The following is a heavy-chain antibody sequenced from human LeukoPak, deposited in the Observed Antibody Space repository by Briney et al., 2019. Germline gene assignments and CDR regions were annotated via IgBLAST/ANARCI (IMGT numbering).Heavy chain of an antibody. V-gene: IGHV4-61*01. D-gene: IGHD5-18*01. CDR1: GGSISSGSYY. CDR2: IYYSGST. Sequence: SETLSLTCTVSGGSISSGSYYWSWIRQPPGTGLEWIGYIYYSGSTNYNPSLKSRVTISVDTSKNQFSLKLSSVTAADTAVYYCAREGGSYGFDYWGQGTLVTVSS. CDR3: AREGGSYGFDY. J-gene: IGHJ4*02.